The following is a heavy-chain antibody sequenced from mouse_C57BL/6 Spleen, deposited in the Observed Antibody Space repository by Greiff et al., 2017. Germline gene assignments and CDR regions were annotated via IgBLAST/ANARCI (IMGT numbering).Heavy chain of an antibody. V-gene: IGHV1-42*01. D-gene: IGHD4-1*02. CDR1: GYSFTDYY. Sequence: VQLQQSGPELVKPGASVKISCKASGYSFTDYYMNWVKQSPEKSLEWIGEINPRIGDTTYNQKFKAKATLTVDKSSSTAYMQLKSLTSEDSAVYYCARKTQLGPYWYFDVWGTGTTVTVSS. CDR2: INPRIGDT. CDR3: ARKTQLGPYWYFDV. J-gene: IGHJ1*03.